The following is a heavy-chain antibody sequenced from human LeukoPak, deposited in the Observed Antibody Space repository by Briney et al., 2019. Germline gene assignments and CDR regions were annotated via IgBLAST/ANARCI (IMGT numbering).Heavy chain of an antibody. Sequence: ASVEVSCKAFGYTFTGYFMHWVRQAPGQGLEWMGRINPNTGGTKYTQNLQGRVTMTRDTSISTAYMELSRLRSDDTALYYCAIAGGGSDAFDIWGHGTMVTVSS. CDR3: AIAGGGSDAFDI. CDR2: INPNTGGT. CDR1: GYTFTGYF. D-gene: IGHD2-15*01. V-gene: IGHV1-2*06. J-gene: IGHJ3*02.